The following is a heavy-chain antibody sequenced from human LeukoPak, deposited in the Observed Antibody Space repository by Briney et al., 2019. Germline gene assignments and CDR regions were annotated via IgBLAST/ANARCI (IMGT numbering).Heavy chain of an antibody. V-gene: IGHV4-61*02. J-gene: IGHJ4*02. D-gene: IGHD5-18*01. CDR3: SRAEYNYGFSLDS. CDR2: IYTSGNT. CDR1: GGSISSGSYY. Sequence: SQTLSLTCTVSGGSISSGSYYWNWIRQPAGKGLGWIGRIYTSGNTNYNPSLKSRVTISVDTSKNQFSLRLTSVTAADTALYYCSRAEYNYGFSLDSRGQGTLVTVSS.